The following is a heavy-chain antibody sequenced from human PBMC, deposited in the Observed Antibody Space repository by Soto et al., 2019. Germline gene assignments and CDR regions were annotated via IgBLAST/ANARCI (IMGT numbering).Heavy chain of an antibody. CDR1: GFTFSSSW. D-gene: IGHD1-20*01. Sequence: EVKLVESGGGLVQPGGSLRLSCAASGFTFSSSWMHWVRQAPGKGLVWVSRINMDGSSTNYADSVKGRFTISRDNAKNTLYLQMNSLRPEDTAVYYCARPGITGTTGDYWGQGTLVTVSS. CDR3: ARPGITGTTGDY. J-gene: IGHJ4*02. V-gene: IGHV3-74*01. CDR2: INMDGSST.